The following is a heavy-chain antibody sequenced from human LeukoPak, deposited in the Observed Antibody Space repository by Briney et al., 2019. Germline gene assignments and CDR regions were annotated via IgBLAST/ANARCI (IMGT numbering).Heavy chain of an antibody. CDR2: INHSGST. CDR1: GGSFSGYY. V-gene: IGHV4-34*01. J-gene: IGHJ4*02. Sequence: SETLSLTCAVYGGSFSGYYWSWIRQPPGKGLEWIGEINHSGSTNYNPSLKSRVTISVDTSKNQFSLKLSSVTAADTAVYYCARFGDTAMVEYYFDYWGQGTLVTVSS. CDR3: ARFGDTAMVEYYFDY. D-gene: IGHD5-18*01.